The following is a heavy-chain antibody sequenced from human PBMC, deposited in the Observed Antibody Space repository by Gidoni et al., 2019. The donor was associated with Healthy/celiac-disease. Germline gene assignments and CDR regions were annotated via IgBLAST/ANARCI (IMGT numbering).Heavy chain of an antibody. V-gene: IGHV3-21*01. Sequence: EVQLVESGGGLVKPGGSLRLSCAASGVTFSCYSMNWVRPAPGKGLEWVSSISSSSSYIYYADSVKGRFTISRDNAKNSLYLQMNSLRAEDTAVYYCASLGYNDYYYYGMDVWGQGTTVTVSS. CDR2: ISSSSSYI. D-gene: IGHD2-15*01. CDR1: GVTFSCYS. J-gene: IGHJ6*02. CDR3: ASLGYNDYYYYGMDV.